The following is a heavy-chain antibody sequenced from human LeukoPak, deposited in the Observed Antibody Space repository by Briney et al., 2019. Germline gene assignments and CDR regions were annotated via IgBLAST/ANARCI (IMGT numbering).Heavy chain of an antibody. Sequence: PSETLSLTCAVYGGSFSGYYWSWIRQPPGKGLEWIGEINHSGSTNYNPSLKSRVTISVDTSKNQLSLKLSSVTAADTAVYYCARDAGATPGYFDYWGQGTLVTVSS. CDR3: ARDAGATPGYFDY. CDR1: GGSFSGYY. D-gene: IGHD1-26*01. V-gene: IGHV4-34*01. CDR2: INHSGST. J-gene: IGHJ4*02.